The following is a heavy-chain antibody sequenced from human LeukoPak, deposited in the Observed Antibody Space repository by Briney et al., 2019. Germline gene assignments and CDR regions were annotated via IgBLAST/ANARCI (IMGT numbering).Heavy chain of an antibody. J-gene: IGHJ4*02. V-gene: IGHV3-7*03. Sequence: GGSLRLSCSASGFTFNRYWMSWVRQAPGRGLEWVANIKQDGSEKNYVDSVKGRFTISRDNAKSSLYLQMNSLRAEDTAVYYCARDGVSLWFGELFDYWGQGTLVTVSS. CDR2: IKQDGSEK. D-gene: IGHD3-10*01. CDR1: GFTFNRYW. CDR3: ARDGVSLWFGELFDY.